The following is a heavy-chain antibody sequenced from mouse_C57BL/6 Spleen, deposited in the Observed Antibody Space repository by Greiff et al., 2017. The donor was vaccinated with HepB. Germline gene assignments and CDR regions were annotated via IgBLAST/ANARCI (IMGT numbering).Heavy chain of an antibody. CDR1: GFTFSSYA. D-gene: IGHD2-5*01. Sequence: EVMLVESGGGLVKPGGSLKLSCAASGFTFSSYAMSWVRQTPEKRLEWVATISDGGSYTYYPDNVKGRFTISRDNAKNNLYLQMSHLKSEDTAMYYGAGGYSNSWFAYWGQGTLVTVSA. V-gene: IGHV5-4*03. CDR3: AGGYSNSWFAY. CDR2: ISDGGSYT. J-gene: IGHJ3*01.